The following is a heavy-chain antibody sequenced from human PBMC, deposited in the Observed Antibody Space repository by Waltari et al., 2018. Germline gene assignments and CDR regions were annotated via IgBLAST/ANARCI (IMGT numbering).Heavy chain of an antibody. V-gene: IGHV3-66*02. Sequence: EVQLVESGGGLVQPGGSLRLSCAASGFTVSSHYMSWVRQAPGKGLEGVSVIYSGGSTYYADSVKGRFTISRDNSKNTLYLQMNSLRAEDTAVYYCAIAARIDKFGMDVWGQGTTVTVSS. J-gene: IGHJ6*02. CDR1: GFTVSSHY. D-gene: IGHD6-6*01. CDR2: IYSGGST. CDR3: AIAARIDKFGMDV.